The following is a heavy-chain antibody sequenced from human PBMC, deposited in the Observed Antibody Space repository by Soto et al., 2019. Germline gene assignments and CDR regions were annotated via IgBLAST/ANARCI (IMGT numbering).Heavy chain of an antibody. CDR1: GGSISSSSYY. V-gene: IGHV4-39*01. CDR2: IYYSGST. J-gene: IGHJ4*02. D-gene: IGHD6-13*01. CDR3: ARVGAAARATDY. Sequence: QLQLQESGPGLVKPSETLSLTCTVSGGSISSSSYYWGWIRQPPGKGLGWIGSIYYSGSTYYNPALKSRVTISLDTSKNQFSLKLSSVTAADTAVYYCARVGAAARATDYWGQGTLVTVSS.